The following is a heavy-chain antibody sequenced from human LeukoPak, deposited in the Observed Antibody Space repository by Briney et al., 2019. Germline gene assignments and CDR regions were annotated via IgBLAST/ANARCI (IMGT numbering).Heavy chain of an antibody. Sequence: GGSLRLSCAASGFTFDDYGMSWVRQAPGKGLEWVSGINWNGGSTGYADSVKGRFTISRDNAKNSLYLQMNSLRAEDTALYYRARRAYCGGDCHSDYWGQGTLVTVSS. CDR1: GFTFDDYG. V-gene: IGHV3-20*04. CDR2: INWNGGST. J-gene: IGHJ4*02. D-gene: IGHD2-21*01. CDR3: ARRAYCGGDCHSDY.